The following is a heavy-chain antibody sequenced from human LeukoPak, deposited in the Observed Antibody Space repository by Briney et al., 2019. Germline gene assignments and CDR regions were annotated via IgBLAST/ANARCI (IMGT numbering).Heavy chain of an antibody. CDR1: GYTFTTYY. J-gene: IGHJ4*02. Sequence: GASVKVSCKASGYTFTTYYIHWVRQAPGQGLEWMGMINPIGGSTRYAQQFQGRVTMTRDTSTSTVYMELSSLRSDDTTVYYCARLATIGDYFDYWGQGTLVTVSS. CDR3: ARLATIGDYFDY. D-gene: IGHD5-24*01. V-gene: IGHV1-46*01. CDR2: INPIGGST.